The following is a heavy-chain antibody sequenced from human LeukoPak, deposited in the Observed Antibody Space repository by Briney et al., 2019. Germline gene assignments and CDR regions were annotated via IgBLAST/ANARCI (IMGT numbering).Heavy chain of an antibody. CDR1: GYTFTGYY. CDR2: INPNSGGT. J-gene: IGHJ6*02. Sequence: ASVKVSCKASGYTFTGYYMHWVRQAPGPGLEWMGWINPNSGGTNYAQKFQGRVTMTRDTSISTAYMELSRLRSDDTAVYYCAREEQQLDYYYYGMDVWGQGTTVTVSS. CDR3: AREEQQLDYYYYGMDV. V-gene: IGHV1-2*02. D-gene: IGHD6-13*01.